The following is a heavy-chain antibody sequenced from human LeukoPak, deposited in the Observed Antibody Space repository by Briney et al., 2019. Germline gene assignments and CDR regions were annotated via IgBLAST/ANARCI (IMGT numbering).Heavy chain of an antibody. CDR2: IYHSGST. J-gene: IGHJ4*02. CDR1: GGSFSGYY. CDR3: ARDLGYAEGDDIMNWVDY. D-gene: IGHD2-8*01. Sequence: PSETLSLTCAVYGGSFSGYYWSWIRQPPGKGLEWIGYIYHSGSTYYNPSLKSRVTISVDRSKNQFSLKLSSVTAADTAVYYCARDLGYAEGDDIMNWVDYWGQGTLVTVSS. V-gene: IGHV4-34*01.